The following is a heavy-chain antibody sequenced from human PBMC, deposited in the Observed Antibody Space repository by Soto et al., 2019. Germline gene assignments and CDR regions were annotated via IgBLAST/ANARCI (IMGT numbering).Heavy chain of an antibody. CDR3: ARGVCGSHLNLFDS. V-gene: IGHV4-59*12. CDR2: IHYSGSA. J-gene: IGHJ5*01. D-gene: IGHD3-16*01. CDR1: GNSIIGYY. Sequence: SETLSLTCTFSGNSIIGYYWTWIRQSPERGLEWIGYIHYSGSANYNPSLNSRLTMSVDRSKSQFSMKLASVTAADTAVYYCARGVCGSHLNLFDSWGQGTLVIVSS.